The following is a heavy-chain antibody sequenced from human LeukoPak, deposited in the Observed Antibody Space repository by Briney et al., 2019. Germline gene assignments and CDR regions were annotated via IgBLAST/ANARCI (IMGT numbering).Heavy chain of an antibody. CDR1: GYSFHNYW. V-gene: IGHV5-51*01. CDR3: ARGASGWEGLDF. CDR2: IYPDDSDT. J-gene: IGHJ4*02. Sequence: GESLKISCKGSGYSFHNYWIGWVRHTPGKGLEWMGIIYPDDSDTRYSPPFQGQVTISVDKSINAAYLQWDRLKASDTAVYYCARGASGWEGLDFWGQGTLLTVS. D-gene: IGHD6-19*01.